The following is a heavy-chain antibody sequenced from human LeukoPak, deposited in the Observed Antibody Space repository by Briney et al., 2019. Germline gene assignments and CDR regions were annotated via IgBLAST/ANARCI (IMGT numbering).Heavy chain of an antibody. CDR3: ARGRYYYMDV. Sequence: PSETLSLTCTVSGGSISSGSYYWSWIRQPAGKGLEWIGYIYYSGSTNYNPSLKSLVTISRDTSKSQFSLKVSSVTAADTAVYYCARGRYYYMDVWGKGTTVTVSS. J-gene: IGHJ6*03. V-gene: IGHV4-61*10. CDR1: GGSISSGSYY. CDR2: IYYSGST.